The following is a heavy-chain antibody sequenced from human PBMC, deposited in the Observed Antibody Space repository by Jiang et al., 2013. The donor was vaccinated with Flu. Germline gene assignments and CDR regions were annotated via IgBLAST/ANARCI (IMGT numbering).Heavy chain of an antibody. CDR1: GGSISSYY. CDR2: IYYSGST. V-gene: IGHV4-59*08. CDR3: ARHELSGYFQH. J-gene: IGHJ1*01. D-gene: IGHD3-10*01. Sequence: GPGLVKPSETLSLTCTVSGGSISSYYWSWIRQPPGKGLEWIGYIYYSGSTNYNPSLKSRITISVDTSKNQFSLKLSSVTAADTAVYYCARHELSGYFQHWGQGTLVTVSS.